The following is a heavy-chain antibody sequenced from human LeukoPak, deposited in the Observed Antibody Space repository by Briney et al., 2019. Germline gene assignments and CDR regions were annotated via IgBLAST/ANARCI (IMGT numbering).Heavy chain of an antibody. J-gene: IGHJ4*02. V-gene: IGHV3-23*01. CDR1: GFTFSSYG. Sequence: GGSLRLSCAASGFTFSSYGMSWVRQAPGKGLEWVSAISGSGGSTYYADSVKGRFTISRDNSKNTLYLQMNSLRAEDTAVYYCAKDLIYYDSSGLGCWGQGTLVTVSS. D-gene: IGHD3-22*01. CDR3: AKDLIYYDSSGLGC. CDR2: ISGSGGST.